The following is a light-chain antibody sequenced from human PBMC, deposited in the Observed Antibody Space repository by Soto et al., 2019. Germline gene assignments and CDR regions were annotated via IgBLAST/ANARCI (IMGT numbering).Light chain of an antibody. CDR3: QKYNSAPDT. V-gene: IGKV1-27*01. J-gene: IGKJ1*01. CDR1: QGISNY. CDR2: AAS. Sequence: DIQMTQSPSSLSASVGDRVTITFRASQGISNYLAWYQQKPGKVPKLLIYAASTLQSGVPSRFSGSGSGTDFTLTISSLQPEDVATYYCQKYNSAPDTVGQGTRWIS.